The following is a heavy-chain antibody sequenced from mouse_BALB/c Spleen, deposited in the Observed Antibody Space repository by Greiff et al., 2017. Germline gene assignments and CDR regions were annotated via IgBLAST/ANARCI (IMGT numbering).Heavy chain of an antibody. CDR1: GFSLTSYG. Sequence: VQLQESGPGLVAPSQSLSITCTVSGFSLTSYGVHWVRQPPGKGLEWLGVIWAGGSTNYNSALMSRLSISKDNSKSQVFLKMNSLQTDDTAMYYCARDEDGYDVRAMDYWGQGTSVTVSS. CDR2: IWAGGST. CDR3: ARDEDGYDVRAMDY. V-gene: IGHV2-9*02. D-gene: IGHD2-2*01. J-gene: IGHJ4*01.